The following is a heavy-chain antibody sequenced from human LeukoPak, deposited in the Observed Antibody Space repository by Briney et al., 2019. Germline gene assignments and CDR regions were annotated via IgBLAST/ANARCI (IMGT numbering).Heavy chain of an antibody. J-gene: IGHJ3*02. CDR2: IIPILGIA. CDR1: GGTFSSYA. D-gene: IGHD5-12*01. Sequence: GASVKVSCKASGGTFSSYAISWVRQAPGQGLEWMGRIIPILGIANYAQKFQGRVTITADKSTSTAYMELSSLRSEDTAVYYCAREGGRYSGYDADDAFDIWGQGTMVTVSS. CDR3: AREGGRYSGYDADDAFDI. V-gene: IGHV1-69*04.